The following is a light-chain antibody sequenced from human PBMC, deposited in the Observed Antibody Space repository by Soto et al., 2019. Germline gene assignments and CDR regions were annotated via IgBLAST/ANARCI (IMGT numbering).Light chain of an antibody. Sequence: QSALTQPASVSGSPGQSIAITCTGTNSDVGAFNYVSWYQQHPDKAPKLMIYEVSSRPSGVSNRFSGSKSVNTATLTISGLQTEDEADYYCSSYTTSSTRVFGTGTKLTVL. CDR3: SSYTTSSTRV. CDR2: EVS. J-gene: IGLJ1*01. CDR1: NSDVGAFNY. V-gene: IGLV2-14*03.